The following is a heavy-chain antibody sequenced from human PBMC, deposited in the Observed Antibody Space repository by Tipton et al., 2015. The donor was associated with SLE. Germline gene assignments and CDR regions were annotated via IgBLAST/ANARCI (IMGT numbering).Heavy chain of an antibody. CDR3: ARVREYSVSDSWFDP. CDR1: GGSISSYY. V-gene: IGHV4-4*07. CDR2: IYTNENT. D-gene: IGHD5/OR15-5a*01. J-gene: IGHJ5*02. Sequence: TLSLTCTVSGGSISSYYWSWIRQPAGGGLEWIGRIYTNENTNYNPSLKSRVTMPVDRSTDQFFLNVNSVTDADTAVYYCARVREYSVSDSWFDPWGQGILVTVSS.